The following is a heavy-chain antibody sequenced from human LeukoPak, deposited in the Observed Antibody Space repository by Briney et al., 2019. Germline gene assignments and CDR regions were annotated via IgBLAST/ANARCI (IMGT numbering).Heavy chain of an antibody. V-gene: IGHV3-48*03. J-gene: IGHJ6*04. D-gene: IGHD3-10*02. CDR1: GFPFSGHVFSSYA. CDR2: ISSSGSTI. Sequence: PGGSLRLSCAVSGFPFSGHVFSSYAMNWVRQAPGQGLEWVSYISSSGSTIYYADSVKGRFTISRDNAKNSLYLQMNSLRAEDTAVYYCAELGITMIGGVWGKGTTVTISS. CDR3: AELGITMIGGV.